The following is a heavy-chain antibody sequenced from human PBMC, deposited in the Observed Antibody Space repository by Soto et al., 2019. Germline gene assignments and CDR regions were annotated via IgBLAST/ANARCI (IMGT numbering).Heavy chain of an antibody. J-gene: IGHJ5*02. CDR1: GGSFSGYY. CDR2: INHSGGT. D-gene: IGHD2-8*01. V-gene: IGHV4-34*01. Sequence: SETLSLTCAVYGGSFSGYYWSWIRQPPGKGLEWIGEINHSGGTNYNPSLKSRVTISVDTSKNQFSLKLSSVTAADTAVYYCARGRMVYARYNWFDPWGQGTLVTVSS. CDR3: ARGRMVYARYNWFDP.